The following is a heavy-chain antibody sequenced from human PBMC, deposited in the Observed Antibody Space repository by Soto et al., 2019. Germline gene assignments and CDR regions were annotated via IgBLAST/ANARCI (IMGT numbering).Heavy chain of an antibody. J-gene: IGHJ1*01. CDR3: ARDKVGGGDFQH. V-gene: IGHV3-30-3*01. CDR2: ISYDGSNK. CDR1: GFTFSSYA. D-gene: IGHD3-16*01. Sequence: QVQLVESGGGVVQPGRSLRLSCAASGFTFSSYAMHWVRQAPGKGLEWVAVISYDGSNKYYADSVKGRFTISRDNSKNTLYLQMNSLRAEDTAVYYCARDKVGGGDFQHWGQGTLVTVSS.